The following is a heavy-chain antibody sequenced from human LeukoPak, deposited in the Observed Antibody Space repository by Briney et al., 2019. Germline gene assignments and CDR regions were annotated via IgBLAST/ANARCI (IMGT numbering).Heavy chain of an antibody. CDR1: GGSISSGGYS. D-gene: IGHD4-17*01. V-gene: IGHV4-30-2*01. Sequence: SQTLSLTCAVSGGSISSGGYSWSWIRQPPGKGLEWIGYIYHSGSTYYNPSLKSRVTISVDGSKNQFSLKLSSVTAADTAVYYCARFFGADYGDYVGWFDPWGQGTLVTVSS. CDR3: ARFFGADYGDYVGWFDP. J-gene: IGHJ5*02. CDR2: IYHSGST.